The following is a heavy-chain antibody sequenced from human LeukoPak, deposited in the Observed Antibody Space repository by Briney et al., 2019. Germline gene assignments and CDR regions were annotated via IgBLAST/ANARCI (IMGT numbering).Heavy chain of an antibody. CDR2: ISWNSSSI. J-gene: IGHJ6*03. V-gene: IGHV3-9*03. Sequence: PGGSLRLFCGACGFTFDDYAMLGVRQAPGRGLECVSGISWNSSSIGYADSVKGRFTISRENANTSLYLQMNSLRAEDMALYYCAKAVRGYYYYMDVWGKGTTVTVSS. CDR1: GFTFDDYA. D-gene: IGHD3-10*01. CDR3: AKAVRGYYYYMDV.